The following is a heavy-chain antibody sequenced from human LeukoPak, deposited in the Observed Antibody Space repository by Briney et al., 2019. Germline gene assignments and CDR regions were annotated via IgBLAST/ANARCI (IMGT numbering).Heavy chain of an antibody. CDR3: ARGTSGLPVDY. J-gene: IGHJ4*02. CDR1: GGSISSYY. V-gene: IGHV4-4*09. Sequence: PSETLSLTCTVSGGSISSYYWSWIRQPPGKGLEWIGYIYTSGSTNYNPSLKSRVTISVDTSKNQFSLKLNSVTAADTAVYYCARGTSGLPVDYWGQGTLVTVSS. CDR2: IYTSGST. D-gene: IGHD1-7*01.